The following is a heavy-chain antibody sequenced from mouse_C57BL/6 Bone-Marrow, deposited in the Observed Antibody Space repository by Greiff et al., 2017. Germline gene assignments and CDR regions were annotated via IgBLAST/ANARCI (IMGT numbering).Heavy chain of an antibody. CDR3: ASLIYYYGSSGFDY. J-gene: IGHJ2*01. V-gene: IGHV1-64*01. CDR2: IHPNSGST. Sequence: QVQLQQPGAELVKPGASVKLSCKASGYTFTSYWMHWVKQRPGQGLEWIGMIHPNSGSTNYNEKFKSKATLTVDKSSSTAYMQLSSLTSEDSAVYYCASLIYYYGSSGFDYWGQGTTLTVSS. D-gene: IGHD1-1*01. CDR1: GYTFTSYW.